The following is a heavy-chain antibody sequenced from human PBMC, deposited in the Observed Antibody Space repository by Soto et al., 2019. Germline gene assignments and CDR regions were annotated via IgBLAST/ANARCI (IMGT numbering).Heavy chain of an antibody. CDR2: IHYTGST. D-gene: IGHD5-18*01. CDR1: GVSIKSGGYY. V-gene: IGHV4-31*03. Sequence: QVQLQESGPGLVKPSLTLSLTCSVSGVSIKSGGYYWTGIRQRPGKGLEWIAYIHYTGSTNYNPSLKSRLTVSLDTSKNLYSLNLKAVTAADTAVYFCARGLAGGYTYAYDNWGQGTLVTVSS. J-gene: IGHJ4*02. CDR3: ARGLAGGYTYAYDN.